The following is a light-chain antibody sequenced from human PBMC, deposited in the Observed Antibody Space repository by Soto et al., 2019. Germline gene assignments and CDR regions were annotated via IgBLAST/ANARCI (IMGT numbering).Light chain of an antibody. J-gene: IGLJ1*01. CDR1: SSNIGYYT. Sequence: QSVLTQPPSASGTPGQRVTISCSGSSSNIGYYTVNCYQHVPGTAPKRLIYSNNQRPSGVPDRCSGSKSGTSASLAINGLQSEDEADYYCAAWDDSLHAYVFGTGTKVTVL. CDR3: AAWDDSLHAYV. V-gene: IGLV1-44*01. CDR2: SNN.